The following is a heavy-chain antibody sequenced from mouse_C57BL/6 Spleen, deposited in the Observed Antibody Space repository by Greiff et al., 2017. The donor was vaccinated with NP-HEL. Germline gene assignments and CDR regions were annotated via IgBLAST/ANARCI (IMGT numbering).Heavy chain of an antibody. D-gene: IGHD4-1*01. J-gene: IGHJ4*01. Sequence: EVKVVESGGGLVQPGGSLKLSCAASGFTFSDYYMYWVRQTPEKRLEWVAYISNGGGSTYYPDTVKGRFTISRDNAKNTLYLQMSRLKSEDTAMYYCARRTGYYVMDYWGQGTSVTVSS. CDR3: ARRTGYYVMDY. V-gene: IGHV5-12*01. CDR1: GFTFSDYY. CDR2: ISNGGGST.